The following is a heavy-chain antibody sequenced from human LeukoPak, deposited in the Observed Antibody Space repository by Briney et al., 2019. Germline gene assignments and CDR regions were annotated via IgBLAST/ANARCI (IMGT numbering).Heavy chain of an antibody. V-gene: IGHV4-4*07. J-gene: IGHJ4*02. CDR2: IYTSGST. CDR1: DDSMISYH. Sequence: PSETLSLTCSVSDDSMISYHWSWIRQSAGKGLEWIGRIYTSGSTDYNPSLMSRVTMSVGTAKNQFPLKLRSVTAADTAVYYCARERYYYDSSSEGNYWGQGTLVTVSS. CDR3: ARERYYYDSSSEGNY. D-gene: IGHD3-22*01.